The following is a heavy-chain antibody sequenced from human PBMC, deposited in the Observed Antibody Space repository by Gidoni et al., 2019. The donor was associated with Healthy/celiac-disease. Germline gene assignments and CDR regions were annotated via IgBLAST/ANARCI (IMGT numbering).Heavy chain of an antibody. CDR2: IYTSGST. J-gene: IGHJ4*02. D-gene: IGHD6-19*01. CDR1: GGSISSGSYY. Sequence: QVQLQESGPGLVKPSQTLSLTCTVSGGSISSGSYYWSWIQQPAGKGLEWIGRIYTSGSTNYNPSLKSRVTISVDTSKNQFSRKLSSVTAADTAGYYCARGPEQWLVRGGGYYFDYWGQGTLVTVSS. CDR3: ARGPEQWLVRGGGYYFDY. V-gene: IGHV4-61*02.